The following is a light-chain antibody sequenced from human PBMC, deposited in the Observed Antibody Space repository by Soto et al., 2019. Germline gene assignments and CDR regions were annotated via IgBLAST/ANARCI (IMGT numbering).Light chain of an antibody. Sequence: QSALAQPASVTGSPGQSITISCTGTSSDVGGYNRVSWYQHYPGTAPKLIIYEVAIRPSGVSDRFSGSKSGNTASLTISGPQPEDGADYYCASFTVRNSWVFGGGTKLTVL. CDR3: ASFTVRNSWV. J-gene: IGLJ2*01. CDR1: SSDVGGYNR. CDR2: EVA. V-gene: IGLV2-14*01.